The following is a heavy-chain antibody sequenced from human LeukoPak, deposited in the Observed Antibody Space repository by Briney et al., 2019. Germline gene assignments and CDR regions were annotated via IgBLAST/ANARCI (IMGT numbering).Heavy chain of an antibody. CDR3: AKDLVSVWFGQLGLDY. CDR1: GFTLSNYA. Sequence: PGGSLRLSCAVSGFTLSNYAMSWVRQAPGKGLEWVSGISSSGGSTYYPDSVKGRFTISRDNSKNTLFLLMNSLRAEDTAVYYCAKDLVSVWFGQLGLDYWGQGTLVTVSS. V-gene: IGHV3-23*01. D-gene: IGHD3-10*01. J-gene: IGHJ4*02. CDR2: ISSSGGST.